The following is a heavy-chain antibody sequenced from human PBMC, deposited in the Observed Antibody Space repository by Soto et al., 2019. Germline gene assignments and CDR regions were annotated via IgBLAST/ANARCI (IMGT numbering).Heavy chain of an antibody. D-gene: IGHD3-3*01. CDR2: IIPIFGTA. CDR1: GGTFSSYA. J-gene: IGHJ6*02. Sequence: QVQLVQSGAEVKKPGSSVKVSCKASGGTFSSYAISWVRQAPGQGLEWMGGIIPIFGTANYAQKFQGRVTITAGNSTSTAYMGLSSLRSEDTAVYYCARWGGYDFWSGYGMDVWGHGTTVTVSS. CDR3: ARWGGYDFWSGYGMDV. V-gene: IGHV1-69*06.